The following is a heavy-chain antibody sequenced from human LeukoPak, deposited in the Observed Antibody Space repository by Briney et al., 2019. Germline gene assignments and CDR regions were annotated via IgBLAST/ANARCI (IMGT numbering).Heavy chain of an antibody. Sequence: SETLSLTCTVSGGSISTSNYYWGWIRQPPGKGLEWIGNIFYSGSTYYSPSLKSRVTISVDTSKNQFSLKLSSVTAADTAVYYCASLGLGDAFDIWGQGTMVTVSS. J-gene: IGHJ3*02. V-gene: IGHV4-39*07. CDR2: IFYSGST. CDR1: GGSISTSNYY. CDR3: ASLGLGDAFDI. D-gene: IGHD3-16*01.